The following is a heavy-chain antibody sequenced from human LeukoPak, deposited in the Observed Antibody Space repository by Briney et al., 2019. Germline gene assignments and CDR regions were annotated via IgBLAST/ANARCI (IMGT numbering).Heavy chain of an antibody. D-gene: IGHD1-1*01. J-gene: IGHJ4*02. V-gene: IGHV4-34*01. CDR2: INHSGST. CDR3: ARDNSRFDY. CDR1: GGSFSGYY. Sequence: PSETLSPTCAVYGGSFSGYYWSWLRQPPGKGLEWIGEINHSGSTNYNPSLKSRVTISVDTSKNQFSLKLSSVTAADTAVYYCARDNSRFDYWGQGTLVTVSS.